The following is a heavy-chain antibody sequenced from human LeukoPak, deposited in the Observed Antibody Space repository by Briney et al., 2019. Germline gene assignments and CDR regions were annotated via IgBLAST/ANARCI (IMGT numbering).Heavy chain of an antibody. J-gene: IGHJ4*02. CDR1: GYTFTDYY. V-gene: IGHV1-2*02. Sequence: ASVRVSCKASGYTFTDYYMHWVRQAPGQGLEWMGWINPNSGGTNYAQTFQGGVTMTRDTSISTAYVELSRLRSDDTAVYYCAGGYSSSSYELGYWRQGTLVAVSS. D-gene: IGHD6-6*01. CDR2: INPNSGGT. CDR3: AGGYSSSSYELGY.